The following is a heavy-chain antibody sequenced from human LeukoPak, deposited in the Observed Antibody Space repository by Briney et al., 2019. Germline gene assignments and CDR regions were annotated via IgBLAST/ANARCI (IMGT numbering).Heavy chain of an antibody. Sequence: PGRSLRLSCAASGFTFSAFAMHWVRQAPGKGLEWVAGLSSDEGNKDYPDSVKGRFTISRDNSKNTLYLQMNSLRAEDTAVYYCAKDMRGVVPAAMTGWGQGTLVTVSS. V-gene: IGHV3-30*07. CDR1: GFTFSAFA. J-gene: IGHJ4*02. CDR3: AKDMRGVVPAAMTG. D-gene: IGHD2-2*01. CDR2: LSSDEGNK.